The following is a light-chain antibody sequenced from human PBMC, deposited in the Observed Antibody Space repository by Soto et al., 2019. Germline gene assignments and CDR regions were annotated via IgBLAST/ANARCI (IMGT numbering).Light chain of an antibody. J-gene: IGKJ1*01. CDR3: QQYNIWPLWT. V-gene: IGKV3-15*01. Sequence: EIVMTQSPATLSVSPGDRATLSCRASESVTSSLAWYQQTPGQPPRLLIYAASTRATDVPARFSGGGSETEFTLTISGLQSEDVAVYFCQQYNIWPLWTFGQGTKVEI. CDR2: AAS. CDR1: ESVTSS.